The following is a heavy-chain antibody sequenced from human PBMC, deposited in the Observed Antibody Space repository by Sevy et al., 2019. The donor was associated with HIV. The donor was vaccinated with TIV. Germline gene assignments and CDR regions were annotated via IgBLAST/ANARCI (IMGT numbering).Heavy chain of an antibody. CDR1: GFTFSSYS. V-gene: IGHV3-48*02. D-gene: IGHD1-26*01. CDR2: ISSSSSTI. Sequence: GGSLRLSCAASGFTFSSYSMNWVRQAPGKGLEWVSYISSSSSTIYYADSVKGRFTISRDNAKNSLYLQMNSLRDEDTAVYYCARAPIVGAADNWFDPRGQGTLVTVSS. CDR3: ARAPIVGAADNWFDP. J-gene: IGHJ5*02.